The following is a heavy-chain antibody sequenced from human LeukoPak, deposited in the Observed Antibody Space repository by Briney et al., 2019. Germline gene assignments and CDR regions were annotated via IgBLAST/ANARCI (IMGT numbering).Heavy chain of an antibody. CDR1: GFTFSSYG. CDR3: AKDGPDDSSGYYPRD. V-gene: IGHV3-30*02. CDR2: IRYDGSNK. D-gene: IGHD3-22*01. Sequence: GGSLRLSCAASGFTFSSYGMHWVRQAPGKGLEWVAFIRYDGSNKYYADSVKGRFTISRDNSKNTLYLQMNSLRAEDTAVYYCAKDGPDDSSGYYPRDWGQGTLVTVSS. J-gene: IGHJ4*02.